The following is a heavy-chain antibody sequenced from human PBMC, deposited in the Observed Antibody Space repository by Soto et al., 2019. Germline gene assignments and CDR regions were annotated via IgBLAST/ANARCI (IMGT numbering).Heavy chain of an antibody. D-gene: IGHD4-17*01. CDR3: ARDHLSGENAFDI. CDR1: GYTFTGYD. Sequence: ASVNVSCKSSGYTFTGYDIHWVRQAPGQGLEWMGWINPNSGGTNYAQKFRGRVTMTRDTSISTAYMELSRLRSDDTAVYYCARDHLSGENAFDIWGQGTMVTVSS. CDR2: INPNSGGT. V-gene: IGHV1-2*02. J-gene: IGHJ3*02.